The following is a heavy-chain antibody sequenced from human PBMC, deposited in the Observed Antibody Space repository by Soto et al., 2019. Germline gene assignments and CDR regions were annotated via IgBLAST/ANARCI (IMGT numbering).Heavy chain of an antibody. CDR1: VFTFRSYA. CDR3: TRLVNYYFGMDV. J-gene: IGHJ6*02. V-gene: IGHV3-23*01. CDR2: ISGSGGST. Sequence: PVGCMRLSCAASVFTFRSYAMSCVRQAPGRGLEWVSAISGSGGSTCYADSVQGQVTISVDKSISTAYLHWSSLKASDTATYYCTRLVNYYFGMDVWGLGTTVTVTS.